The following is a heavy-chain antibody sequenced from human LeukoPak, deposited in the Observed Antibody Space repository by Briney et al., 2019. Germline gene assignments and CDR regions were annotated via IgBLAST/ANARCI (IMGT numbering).Heavy chain of an antibody. V-gene: IGHV3-23*01. D-gene: IGHD3-3*01. CDR3: ASEIIFGSFDY. J-gene: IGHJ4*02. CDR1: GFTFSSYP. CDR2: ISGSGVNT. Sequence: GGSLRLSCAASGFTFSSYPMSWVRQAPGKGLEWVSSISGSGVNTYFADSVKGRFTISRDNSKNTLYLQMNSLRAEDTAVYYCASEIIFGSFDYWGQGTLVTVSS.